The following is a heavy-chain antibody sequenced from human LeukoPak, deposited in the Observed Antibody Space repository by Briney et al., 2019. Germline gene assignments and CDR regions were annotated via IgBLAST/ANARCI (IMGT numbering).Heavy chain of an antibody. J-gene: IGHJ4*02. V-gene: IGHV3-23*01. CDR2: ISGSASRT. D-gene: IGHD2-21*02. Sequence: GGSLSLSCAASGFTFSIYAMSWVRQAPGEGLQWVSAISGSASRTYYADSVKGRFTISRDNSKNTLYLQMNSLRAEDTTVYYCAKVEPFCGGDCYSGFNCWGQRTLVSVSS. CDR1: GFTFSIYA. CDR3: AKVEPFCGGDCYSGFNC.